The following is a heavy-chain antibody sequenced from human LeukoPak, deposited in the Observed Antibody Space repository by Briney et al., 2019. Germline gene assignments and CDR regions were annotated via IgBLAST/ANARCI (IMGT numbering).Heavy chain of an antibody. V-gene: IGHV3-23*01. Sequence: GGSLRLSCAASGFTFSGYAMSWVRQAPGKGLEWVSAISGSAGSTYYADSVKGRFTISRDNPKNTLYLQMNSLRAEDTAVYYCAKDVGYCSSTSCYEGAYWGQGTLVTVSS. CDR2: ISGSAGST. J-gene: IGHJ4*02. D-gene: IGHD2-2*01. CDR1: GFTFSGYA. CDR3: AKDVGYCSSTSCYEGAY.